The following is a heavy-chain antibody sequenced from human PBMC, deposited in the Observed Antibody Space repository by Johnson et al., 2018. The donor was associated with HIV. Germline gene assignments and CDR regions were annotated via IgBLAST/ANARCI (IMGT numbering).Heavy chain of an antibody. CDR3: ARDGKVGATPRRAFDI. J-gene: IGHJ3*02. D-gene: IGHD1-26*01. V-gene: IGHV3-30-3*01. CDR2: ITYDGSNK. Sequence: QVRLVESGGGLVQPGGSLRLSCAASGFTFSSYWMSWVRQAPGKGLEWVAVITYDGSNKYYADSVKGRFTISRDNSKNTLYLQMNRLRAEDTAVYYCARDGKVGATPRRAFDIWGQGTMVTVSS. CDR1: GFTFSSYW.